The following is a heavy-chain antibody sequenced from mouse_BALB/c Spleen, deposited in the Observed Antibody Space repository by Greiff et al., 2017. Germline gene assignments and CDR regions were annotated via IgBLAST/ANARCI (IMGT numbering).Heavy chain of an antibody. D-gene: IGHD1-2*01. CDR1: SYTFTDYA. Sequence: QVQLQQSGPELVRPGVSVKISCKGSSYTFTDYAMHWVKQSHANSLEWIGVISTYYGNTNYNQKFKGKATMTVDKSSSTAYMELARLTSEDSAVYYCALITTATTFAYWGQGTLVTVSA. CDR2: ISTYYGNT. J-gene: IGHJ3*01. V-gene: IGHV1-67*01. CDR3: ALITTATTFAY.